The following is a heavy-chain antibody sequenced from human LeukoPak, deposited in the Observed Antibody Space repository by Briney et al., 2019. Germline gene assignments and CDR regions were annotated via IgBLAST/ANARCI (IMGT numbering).Heavy chain of an antibody. D-gene: IGHD3-10*01. CDR3: AKRDTCGLYYFDY. CDR1: GFASSIYG. J-gene: IGHJ4*02. V-gene: IGHV3-23*01. CDR2: ITNGGDNT. Sequence: SGGSLRLSCAASGFASSIYGMNWVRQAPGKGLEWVSSITNGGDNTYYADFVQGRFTIYRDNSKNSLHLQMSSLRAEDTAIYFCAKRDTCGLYYFDYWGQGTLVTVSS.